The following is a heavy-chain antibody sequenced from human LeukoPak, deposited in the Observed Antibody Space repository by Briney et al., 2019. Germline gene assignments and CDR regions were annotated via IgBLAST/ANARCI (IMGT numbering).Heavy chain of an antibody. J-gene: IGHJ4*02. CDR2: IYSGCST. V-gene: IGHV3-66*02. Sequence: GGSLRLSCAASGFTVSSNYMSWVRQAPGKGLEWVSVIYSGCSTYYADSVKGRFTISRDNSKNTLYLQMNSLRAEDTAVYYCARVGASSGLDYWGQGTLVTVSS. CDR3: ARVGASSGLDY. CDR1: GFTVSSNY. D-gene: IGHD3-22*01.